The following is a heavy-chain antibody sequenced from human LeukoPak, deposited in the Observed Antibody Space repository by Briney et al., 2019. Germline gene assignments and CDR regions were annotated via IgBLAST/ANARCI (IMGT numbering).Heavy chain of an antibody. V-gene: IGHV3-30*02. D-gene: IGHD5-12*01. CDR2: TRYDGSNK. Sequence: GGSLRLSCAASGFTFSSYGMYWVRQAPGKGLEWVAFTRYDGSNKYYADSVKGRFTISRDNSKNTLYLQMKSLRAEDTAVYYCAKGGGYEAQYYYYYLDVRGKGTTVTISS. CDR1: GFTFSSYG. CDR3: AKGGGYEAQYYYYYLDV. J-gene: IGHJ6*03.